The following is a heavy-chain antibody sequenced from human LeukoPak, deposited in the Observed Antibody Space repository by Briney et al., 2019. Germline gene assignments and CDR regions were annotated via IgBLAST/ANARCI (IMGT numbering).Heavy chain of an antibody. CDR3: ARAQNDFWSGYPTKY. J-gene: IGHJ4*02. D-gene: IGHD3-3*01. Sequence: GGSLRLSCTASGFTFSSYSVNWVRQAPGKGLEWVSSISSSSSYIYYAGSVKGRFTISRDNAKNSLYLQMNSLRAEDTAVYYCARAQNDFWSGYPTKYWGQGTLVTVSS. CDR2: ISSSSSYI. V-gene: IGHV3-21*01. CDR1: GFTFSSYS.